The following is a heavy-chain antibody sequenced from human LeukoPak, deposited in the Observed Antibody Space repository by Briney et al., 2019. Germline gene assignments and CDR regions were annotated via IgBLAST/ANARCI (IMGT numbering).Heavy chain of an antibody. J-gene: IGHJ6*03. D-gene: IGHD3-3*02. CDR3: ARPYLEWSLKFYMDV. V-gene: IGHV3-30*04. Sequence: GRSLRLSCAASGFSFNNFAMHWVRQAPGKGLEWVAHISYDGSSKYNEDSVEGRFTISRDDSKNTLYLQMNSLRAEDTAVYYCARPYLEWSLKFYMDVWGKGTTVTVSS. CDR2: ISYDGSSK. CDR1: GFSFNNFA.